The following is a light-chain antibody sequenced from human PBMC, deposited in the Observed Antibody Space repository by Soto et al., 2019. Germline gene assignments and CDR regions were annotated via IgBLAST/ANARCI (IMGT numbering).Light chain of an antibody. V-gene: IGLV2-8*01. CDR1: SSDIGGYHH. Sequence: QSALTQPPSASGSPGQSVTISCIGTSSDIGGYHHVSWYQQYPGKAPRVMIYDVSERPSGVPDRFSDSKSGNTASLTVSGLQAEDEADYYCFSYSDTYTYLFGTGTKLTVL. CDR2: DVS. CDR3: FSYSDTYTYL. J-gene: IGLJ1*01.